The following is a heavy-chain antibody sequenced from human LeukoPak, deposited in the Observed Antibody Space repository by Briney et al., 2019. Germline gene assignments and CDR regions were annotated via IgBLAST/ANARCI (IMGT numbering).Heavy chain of an antibody. CDR3: AIESPSDRTPKSGNYHDSSGYQPAY. Sequence: SETLSLTCTVSGDSIRSYYWSWIRQPPGKGLEWIGYLYYSGSTNYNPSLKSRVTISVDTSKNQFSLKLSSVTAADTAVYYCAIESPSDRTPKSGNYHDSSGYQPAYWGHGTLVTVS. V-gene: IGHV4-59*12. CDR1: GDSIRSYY. J-gene: IGHJ1*01. CDR2: LYYSGST. D-gene: IGHD3-22*01.